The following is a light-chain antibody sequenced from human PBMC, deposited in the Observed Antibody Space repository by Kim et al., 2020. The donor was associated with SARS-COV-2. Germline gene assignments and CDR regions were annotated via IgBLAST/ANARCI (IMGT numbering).Light chain of an antibody. J-gene: IGKJ2*01. V-gene: IGKV1-6*01. CDR2: VVS. CDR1: QGVGDD. CDR3: LQDSSYPFT. Sequence: SASAGDRVTITCRASQGVGDDLGLYQQKVGKAPQLLIYVVSSLESGVPSRFRGSGSGTEFTLTISNLQPEDFATYYCLQDSSYPFTFGQGTKLE.